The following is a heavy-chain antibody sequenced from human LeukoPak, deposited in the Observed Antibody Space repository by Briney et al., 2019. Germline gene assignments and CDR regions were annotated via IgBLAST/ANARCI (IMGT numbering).Heavy chain of an antibody. Sequence: SETLSLTCTVSGDSMSSYYWSWIRQPAGKGLEWIGRIYTSGSTNYNPSLKSRVTISVDTSKNQFSLKLSSVTAADTAVYYCARVGQAVSFHIWGQGTMVTVSS. CDR3: ARVGQAVSFHI. CDR2: IYTSGST. V-gene: IGHV4-4*07. CDR1: GDSMSSYY. D-gene: IGHD6-19*01. J-gene: IGHJ3*02.